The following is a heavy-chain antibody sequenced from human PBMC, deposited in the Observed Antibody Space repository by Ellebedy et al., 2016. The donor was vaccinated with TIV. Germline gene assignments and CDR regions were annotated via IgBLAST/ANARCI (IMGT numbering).Heavy chain of an antibody. V-gene: IGHV4-39*07. CDR2: IYYSGST. CDR3: AREGLDSSSPFRLDY. D-gene: IGHD6-13*01. J-gene: IGHJ4*02. CDR1: GGSISSSSYY. Sequence: SETLSLXXTVSGGSISSSSYYWGWIRQPPGKGLEWIGSIYYSGSTYYNPSLKSRVTISVDTSKNQFSLKLSSVTAADTAVYYCAREGLDSSSPFRLDYWGQGTLVTVSS.